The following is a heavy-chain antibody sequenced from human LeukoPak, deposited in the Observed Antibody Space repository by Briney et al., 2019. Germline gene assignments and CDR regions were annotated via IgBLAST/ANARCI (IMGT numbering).Heavy chain of an antibody. CDR3: ARSPPLYGDYFDY. CDR2: INPNSGGT. D-gene: IGHD4-17*01. V-gene: IGHV1-2*06. J-gene: IGHJ4*02. Sequence: ASVKASCKASGYTFTGYYIHRVRQAPGQGLEWMGRINPNSGGTNYAQKFQGRVTMTRDTSISTAYMELSRLRSDDTAVYYCARSPPLYGDYFDYWGQGTLVTVSS. CDR1: GYTFTGYY.